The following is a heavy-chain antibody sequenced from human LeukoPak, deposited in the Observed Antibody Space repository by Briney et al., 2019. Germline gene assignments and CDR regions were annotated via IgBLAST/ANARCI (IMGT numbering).Heavy chain of an antibody. V-gene: IGHV4-39*02. Sequence: SETLSLTCSVSGDSISSSGRFYWGWLRQPPGKGLEWIGSMDYSGTTDYNPSLKSRVTLSVDTSKDQFSLKLTSVTAADTAVYYCARGGKVVPAAVANWFDPWGQGTLVTVSS. CDR3: ARGGKVVPAAVANWFDP. D-gene: IGHD2-2*01. J-gene: IGHJ5*02. CDR1: GDSISSSGRFY. CDR2: MDYSGTT.